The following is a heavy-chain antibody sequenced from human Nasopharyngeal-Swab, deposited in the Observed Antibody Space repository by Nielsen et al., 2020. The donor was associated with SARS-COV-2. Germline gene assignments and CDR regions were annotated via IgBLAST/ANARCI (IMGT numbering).Heavy chain of an antibody. CDR1: GFTFSSYG. D-gene: IGHD6-13*01. J-gene: IGHJ4*02. Sequence: GASLTISCAASGFTFSSYGMHWVRQAPGKGLEWVAFIRYDGSNKYYADSVKGRFTISRDNSKNTLYLQMNSLRAEDTAVYYCAKDAGGYSSSWGQGTLVTVSS. CDR2: IRYDGSNK. CDR3: AKDAGGYSSS. V-gene: IGHV3-30*02.